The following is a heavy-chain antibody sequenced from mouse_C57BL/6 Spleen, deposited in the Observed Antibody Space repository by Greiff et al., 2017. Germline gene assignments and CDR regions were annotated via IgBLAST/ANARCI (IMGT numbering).Heavy chain of an antibody. CDR3: AREGSSYNYAMDY. CDR1: GFTFSDYG. Sequence: EVKVVESGGGLVKPGGSLKLSCAASGFTFSDYGMHWVRQAPGEGLEWVAYISSGSSTIYYADTVKGRVTISRDNAKNTLFLQMTSLRSEDTAMYYCAREGSSYNYAMDYWGQGTSVTVSS. J-gene: IGHJ4*01. CDR2: ISSGSSTI. D-gene: IGHD1-1*01. V-gene: IGHV5-17*01.